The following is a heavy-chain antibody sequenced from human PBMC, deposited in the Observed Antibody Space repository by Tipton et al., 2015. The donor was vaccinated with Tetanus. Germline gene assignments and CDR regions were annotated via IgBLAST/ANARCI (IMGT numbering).Heavy chain of an antibody. CDR2: ITSSSSTI. V-gene: IGHV3-48*04. J-gene: IGHJ4*02. CDR1: GFTFSSYN. D-gene: IGHD3-10*01. CDR3: AKEFQRARIRFFDS. Sequence: SLRLSCAASGFTFSSYNMNWVRQAPGKGLEWVSYITSSSSTIYYADSVKGRFTISRDNAKNSLYLQMNSLRPEDTAVYYCAKEFQRARIRFFDSWGQGTQVTASS.